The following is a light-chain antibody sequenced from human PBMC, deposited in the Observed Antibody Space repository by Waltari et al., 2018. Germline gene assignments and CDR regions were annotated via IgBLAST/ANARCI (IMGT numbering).Light chain of an antibody. J-gene: IGKJ3*01. Sequence: IQLTQSPSPLSASIGDRATLTCRASQGISSYLAWYLQKPGKAPKLLIYAASTLQSGVPSRFSGSGSGTDFTLTISSLQPEDFATYYCQQLNSYPLTFGPGTKVDIK. CDR1: QGISSY. V-gene: IGKV1-9*01. CDR2: AAS. CDR3: QQLNSYPLT.